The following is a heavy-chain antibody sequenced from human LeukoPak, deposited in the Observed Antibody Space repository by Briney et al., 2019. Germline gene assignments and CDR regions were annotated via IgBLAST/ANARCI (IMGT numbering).Heavy chain of an antibody. J-gene: IGHJ4*02. Sequence: GGSLRLSCAASGFTFSSYSMNWVRQAPGKGLEWVSSISSSSSYIYYADSVKGRFTISRDNAKNSLYLQMNSLRAEDTAVYYCVKDAYYLDSSTYLIPFDFWGQGTLVTVSS. D-gene: IGHD3-16*01. CDR3: VKDAYYLDSSTYLIPFDF. CDR2: ISSSSSYI. CDR1: GFTFSSYS. V-gene: IGHV3-21*01.